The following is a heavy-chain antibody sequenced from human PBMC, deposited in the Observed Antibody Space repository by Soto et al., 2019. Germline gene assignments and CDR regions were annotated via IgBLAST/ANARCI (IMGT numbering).Heavy chain of an antibody. J-gene: IGHJ5*02. V-gene: IGHV2-5*02. CDR2: VYWDEDR. CDR1: GFSLSTSGVS. Sequence: QITLKESGPTLVKPTQTLTLTCTFSGFSLSTSGVSVDWIRQPPGKALEWLALVYWDEDRRYSPSLKSRLTITKDTSKNQVVLTMTNMGPVDTATYFCAHSRGNSRHESWGQGTLVIVSS. CDR3: AHSRGNSRHES. D-gene: IGHD3-10*01.